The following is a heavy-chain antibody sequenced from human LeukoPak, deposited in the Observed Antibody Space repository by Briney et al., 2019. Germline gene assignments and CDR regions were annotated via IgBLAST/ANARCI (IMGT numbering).Heavy chain of an antibody. V-gene: IGHV4-59*01. Sequence: PSETLSLTCTVSGGSISSNYWSWIRQPPGKGLEWIGYIYNSGSTNYNPSLKSRVTISVDTSKNQFSLKLSSVTAADTAVYYCARLDVLLWFGESENYFDYWGQGTLVTVSS. J-gene: IGHJ4*02. CDR2: IYNSGST. CDR3: ARLDVLLWFGESENYFDY. D-gene: IGHD3-10*01. CDR1: GGSISSNY.